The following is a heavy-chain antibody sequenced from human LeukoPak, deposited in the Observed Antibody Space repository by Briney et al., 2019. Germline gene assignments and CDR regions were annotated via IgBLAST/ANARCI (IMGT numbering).Heavy chain of an antibody. CDR2: IFYSGGS. CDR1: GGSISSYY. Sequence: PSGTLSLTCTASGGSISSYYWTWIRQPPGKGLEWIGYIFYSGGSNYNPSLKSRVTISVDTSKNHFSLKLSSVTAADTAVYYCARLGSTFDIWGQGTMVTVSS. V-gene: IGHV4-59*08. D-gene: IGHD2-2*01. J-gene: IGHJ3*02. CDR3: ARLGSTFDI.